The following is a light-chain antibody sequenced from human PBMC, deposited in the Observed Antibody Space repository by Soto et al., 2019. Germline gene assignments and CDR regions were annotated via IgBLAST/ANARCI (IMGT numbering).Light chain of an antibody. CDR1: QDIKSD. V-gene: IGKV1-16*02. CDR2: GAS. Sequence: DVQMTQSPSSLSASVGDSVTITCRASQDIKSDLAWYQQRPGEAPKSLIFGASNLLDGVPSKFSSSGSGSEFTLTISSLQPEDSATYFCQQSKSHPPTFGRGTKVDIK. CDR3: QQSKSHPPT. J-gene: IGKJ4*02.